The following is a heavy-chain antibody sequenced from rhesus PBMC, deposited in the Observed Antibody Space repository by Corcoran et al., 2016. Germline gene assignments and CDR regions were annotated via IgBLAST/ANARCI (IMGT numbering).Heavy chain of an antibody. D-gene: IGHD1-20*01. CDR3: ARERSWNNAVDS. CDR1: GGSISDYSY. J-gene: IGHJ4*01. Sequence: QVQLQESGPGLVKPSETLSLTCAVSGGSISDYSYWNWIRQPPGKGLELIGNIYGNSASTYYNPSLKSRVTISKDTSKNQFFLKVSSVTAADTAVYYCARERSWNNAVDSWGQGVLVTVSS. V-gene: IGHV4S9*01. CDR2: IYGNSAST.